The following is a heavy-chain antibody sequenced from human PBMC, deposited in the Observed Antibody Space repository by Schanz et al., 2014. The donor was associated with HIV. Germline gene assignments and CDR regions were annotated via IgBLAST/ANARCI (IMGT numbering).Heavy chain of an antibody. J-gene: IGHJ6*02. D-gene: IGHD1-26*01. Sequence: EVQLLESGGGLEQPGGSLRLSCAASGFNFNNYAMTWVRQAPGKGLEWVSAISGGGAGTYYADSVKGRLTISRDNSKNTLYLQMNSLRAEDTAVYYCAREREESLAYYYYGMDVWGQGTAVTVSS. V-gene: IGHV3-23*01. CDR3: AREREESLAYYYYGMDV. CDR2: ISGGGAGT. CDR1: GFNFNNYA.